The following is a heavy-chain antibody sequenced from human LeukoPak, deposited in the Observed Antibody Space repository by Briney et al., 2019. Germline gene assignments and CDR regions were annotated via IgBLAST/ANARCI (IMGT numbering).Heavy chain of an antibody. D-gene: IGHD3-22*01. CDR2: IKQDGSDK. Sequence: GGSLRLSCAGSGFTFRSYWMSWVRQAPGKGLEWVANIKQDGSDKFYVDSVKGRFTISRDNAKNSLYLQMNSLRAEDTAVYYCARGQSYYYGSSADYYIEYYFDSWGQGTLVTVSS. J-gene: IGHJ4*02. V-gene: IGHV3-7*01. CDR3: ARGQSYYYGSSADYYIEYYFDS. CDR1: GFTFRSYW.